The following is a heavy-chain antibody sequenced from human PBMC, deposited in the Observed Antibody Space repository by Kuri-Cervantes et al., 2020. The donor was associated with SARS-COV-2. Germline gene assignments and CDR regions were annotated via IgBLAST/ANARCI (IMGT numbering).Heavy chain of an antibody. CDR3: AGDLRLGKSLDY. V-gene: IGHV3-11*04. Sequence: GESLKISCAASGFTFSDYYMTWIRQAPGKGLEWVSNIGPSGTTKYYADSVKGRFTISRDNAKNSLYLQMSSLRAEDTAVYYCAGDLRLGKSLDYWGQGTLVTVSS. CDR1: GFTFSDYY. CDR2: IGPSGTTK. D-gene: IGHD7-27*01. J-gene: IGHJ4*02.